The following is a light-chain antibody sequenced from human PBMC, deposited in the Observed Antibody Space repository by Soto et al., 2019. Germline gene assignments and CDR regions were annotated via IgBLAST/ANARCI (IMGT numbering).Light chain of an antibody. V-gene: IGLV2-11*01. CDR1: SNDVGGYNY. Sequence: QSVLTQPRSVSGSPGQSVTISCTGTSNDVGGYNYVSWYQQHPGKAPKLMIYDVSMRPSGVPNRFSGSRSDITASLTISGLQAEDEAEYYCCSYAGSPHYVFRTGTKVTVL. CDR3: CSYAGSPHYV. CDR2: DVS. J-gene: IGLJ1*01.